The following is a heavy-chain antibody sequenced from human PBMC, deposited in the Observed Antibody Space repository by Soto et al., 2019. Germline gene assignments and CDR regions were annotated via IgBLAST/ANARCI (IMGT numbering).Heavy chain of an antibody. Sequence: GGSLRLSCAPSGFTVSNNYMNWVRQAPGEGLEWVSINYSDGSTYYADYVKGRFTISRENSKNTLYLQLDSLRAEDTAVYFCARGLKIRHDAFDLWGPGTMVTVSS. CDR3: ARGLKIRHDAFDL. J-gene: IGHJ3*01. V-gene: IGHV3-53*01. CDR1: GFTVSNNY. D-gene: IGHD3-22*01. CDR2: NYSDGST.